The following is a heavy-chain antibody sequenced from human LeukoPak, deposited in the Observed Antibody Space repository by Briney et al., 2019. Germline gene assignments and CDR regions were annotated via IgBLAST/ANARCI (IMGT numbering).Heavy chain of an antibody. V-gene: IGHV3-7*01. CDR2: IKQDGSEK. Sequence: GGSLRLSCAASGFTFSSYWMSWVRQAPGKGLEWVANIKQDGSEKYYVDSVKGRFTISRDNAKNSLYLQMNSLRAEDTAVYYCARHWGSYRSGFDYWGQGTLVTVSS. D-gene: IGHD3-16*02. CDR1: GFTFSSYW. J-gene: IGHJ4*02. CDR3: ARHWGSYRSGFDY.